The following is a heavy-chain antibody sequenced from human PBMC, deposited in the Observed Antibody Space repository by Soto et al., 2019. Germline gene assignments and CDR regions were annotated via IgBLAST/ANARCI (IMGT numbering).Heavy chain of an antibody. V-gene: IGHV4-31*03. CDR1: GGSISSGGYY. CDR2: IYYSGST. J-gene: IGHJ4*02. CDR3: ARKEYCSGGSCYFDY. D-gene: IGHD2-15*01. Sequence: QVQLQESGPGLVKPSQTLSLTCTVSGGSISSGGYYWSWIRQHPGKGLEWIGYIYYSGSTYYNPSLKSRVTISVDTSKNQFSLKLSSVTAADTAVYYCARKEYCSGGSCYFDYWGQGTLVTVSS.